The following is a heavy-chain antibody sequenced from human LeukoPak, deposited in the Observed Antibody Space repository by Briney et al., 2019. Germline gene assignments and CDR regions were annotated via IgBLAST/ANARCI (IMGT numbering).Heavy chain of an antibody. V-gene: IGHV4-34*01. CDR3: ARGFRGYFVFGGAFFDY. J-gene: IGHJ4*02. D-gene: IGHD3-16*01. CDR1: GGSFSGYY. Sequence: SETLSLTCAVYGGSFSGYYWSWIRQPPGKGLEWIGEINHSGSTNYNPSLKSRVTISVDTSKNQFSLKLTSVTATDTAVYYCARGFRGYFVFGGAFFDYWGQGTLVTVSS. CDR2: INHSGST.